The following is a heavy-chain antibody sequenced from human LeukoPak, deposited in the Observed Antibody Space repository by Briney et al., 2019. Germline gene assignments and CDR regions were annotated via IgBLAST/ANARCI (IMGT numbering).Heavy chain of an antibody. D-gene: IGHD3-22*01. V-gene: IGHV1-2*02. CDR1: GYTFTGYY. Sequence: ASVKVSCKASGYTFTGYYMHWVRQAPGQGLEWMGWINPNSGDTNYAQKFQGRVTMTRDTSISTAYMELSRLRSDDTAVYYCARDLVGSNYYDSSGYFNWFDPWGQGTLVTVSS. CDR3: ARDLVGSNYYDSSGYFNWFDP. CDR2: INPNSGDT. J-gene: IGHJ5*02.